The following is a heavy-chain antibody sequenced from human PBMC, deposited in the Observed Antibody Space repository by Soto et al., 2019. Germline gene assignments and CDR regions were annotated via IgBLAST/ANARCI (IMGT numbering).Heavy chain of an antibody. J-gene: IGHJ4*02. Sequence: PGGSMRLSCAASGFTFSSYGMHWVRQALGKGLEWVAVIWYDGSNKYYADSVKGRFTISRDNSKNTLYLQMNSLRAEDTAVYYCARGTPDYYDSSGPNDYWGQGTLVTAPQ. CDR2: IWYDGSNK. D-gene: IGHD3-22*01. V-gene: IGHV3-33*01. CDR3: ARGTPDYYDSSGPNDY. CDR1: GFTFSSYG.